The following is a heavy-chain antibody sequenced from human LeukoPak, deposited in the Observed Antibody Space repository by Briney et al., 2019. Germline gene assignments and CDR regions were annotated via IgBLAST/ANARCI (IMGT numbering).Heavy chain of an antibody. V-gene: IGHV3-64*01. J-gene: IGHJ4*02. Sequence: GGSLTLSCAASEFTFTTYGMHWVRQAPGKGLESVSAIRSNGGSTYYANSVKGRFTISRDNSKNTLYLQMGSLRAEDLAVYYCARDFGLTGKVDYWGQGTLVTVSS. CDR3: ARDFGLTGKVDY. CDR1: EFTFTTYG. D-gene: IGHD1-20*01. CDR2: IRSNGGST.